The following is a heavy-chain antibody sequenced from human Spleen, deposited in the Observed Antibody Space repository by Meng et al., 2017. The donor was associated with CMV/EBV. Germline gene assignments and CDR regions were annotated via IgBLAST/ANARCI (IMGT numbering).Heavy chain of an antibody. CDR2: IYSGGST. J-gene: IGHJ6*02. CDR3: ARALSGYSYGFYYYYGMDV. Sequence: GESLKISCAASGFTVSSNYMSWVRQAPGKGLEWVSVIYSGGSTYYADSVKGRFTISRDNSKNTLYLQMNSLRAEDTAVYYCARALSGYSYGFYYYYGMDVWGQGTTVTVSS. CDR1: GFTVSSNY. V-gene: IGHV3-66*02. D-gene: IGHD5-18*01.